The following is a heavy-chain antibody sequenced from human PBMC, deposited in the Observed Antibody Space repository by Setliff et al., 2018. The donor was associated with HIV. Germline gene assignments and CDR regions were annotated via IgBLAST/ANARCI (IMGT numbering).Heavy chain of an antibody. D-gene: IGHD1-26*01. V-gene: IGHV3-66*02. CDR3: VREDSGSYFSDY. CDR1: GFTVYSYY. CDR2: IYSDGNT. J-gene: IGHJ4*02. Sequence: PGGSLRLSCAASGFTVYSYYMSWVRQAPGKGLEWVSVIYSDGNTYYADSVKGRFTVSRDNSKNTLHLQMNSLRGEDTAVYYCVREDSGSYFSDYWGQGTLVTVSS.